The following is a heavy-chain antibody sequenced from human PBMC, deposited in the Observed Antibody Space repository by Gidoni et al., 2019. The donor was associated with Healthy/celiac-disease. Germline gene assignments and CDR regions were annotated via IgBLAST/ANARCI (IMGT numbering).Heavy chain of an antibody. J-gene: IGHJ5*02. CDR1: GGSFSGYY. V-gene: IGHV4-34*01. D-gene: IGHD3-3*01. CDR3: ARGPRNFWSGYPPYNWFDP. Sequence: QVQLQQWGAGLLKPSETLSLTCAVYGGSFSGYYWSWIRQPPGKGLEWIGKINHSGSTNYNPSLKSRVTISVDTSKNQFSLKLSSVTAADTAVYYCARGPRNFWSGYPPYNWFDPWGQGTLVTVSS. CDR2: INHSGST.